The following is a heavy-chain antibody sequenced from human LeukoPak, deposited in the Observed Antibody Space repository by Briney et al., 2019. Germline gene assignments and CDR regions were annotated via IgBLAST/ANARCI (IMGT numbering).Heavy chain of an antibody. CDR3: ARGTTTQVDDY. V-gene: IGHV3-48*03. J-gene: IGHJ4*02. CDR1: GFTFSSYE. D-gene: IGHD4-17*01. CDR2: ISSSGSTI. Sequence: GGSLRLSCAASGFTFSSYEMNWVRQAPGKGLEWVSYISSSGSTIYYADSVKGRFTISRDNSKNTLYLQMNSLRAEDTAVYYCARGTTTQVDDYWGQGTLVTVSS.